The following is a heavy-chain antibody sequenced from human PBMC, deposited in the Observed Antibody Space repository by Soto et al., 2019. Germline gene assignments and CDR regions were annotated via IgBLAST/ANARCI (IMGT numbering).Heavy chain of an antibody. CDR2: ISAYNGNT. J-gene: IGHJ6*02. D-gene: IGHD2-2*01. V-gene: IGHV1-18*01. CDR3: ARDGYQLLSLKGGLWYYGMDV. CDR1: GYIFTNYG. Sequence: ASVKVSCKASGYIFTNYGISWVRQAPGQRLEWMGWISAYNGNTNYAQKLQGRVTMTTDTSTSTAYMELRSLRSDDTAVYYCARDGYQLLSLKGGLWYYGMDVWGQGTTVTVSS.